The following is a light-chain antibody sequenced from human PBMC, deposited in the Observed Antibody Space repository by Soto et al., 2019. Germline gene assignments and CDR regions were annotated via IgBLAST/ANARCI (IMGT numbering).Light chain of an antibody. CDR3: CSYAGSVV. V-gene: IGLV2-11*01. J-gene: IGLJ2*01. CDR1: SSDVGGYAS. CDR2: AVS. Sequence: QSALTQPRSVSGSHGQSVTISCTGTSSDVGGYASVSWYQHHPGKAPKLVIYAVSKRPSGVPDRFSGSKSGYTASLTISGLQAEHEADYYCCSYAGSVVFGGGTKLTVL.